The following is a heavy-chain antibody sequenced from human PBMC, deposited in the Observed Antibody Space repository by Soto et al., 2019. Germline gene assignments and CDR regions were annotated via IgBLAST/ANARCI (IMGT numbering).Heavy chain of an antibody. CDR1: GFIFSGYA. V-gene: IGHV3-23*01. Sequence: LRLSCAASGFIFSGYAMSWVRQAPGKGLEWVSTLSGSGDNTYYADSLKGRFTISRDTSKNTLYLQMNSLRAEDTAVYFCAKDRDFRTGSGMDYCGEGTLVAFSS. D-gene: IGHD3-3*01. J-gene: IGHJ4*02. CDR3: AKDRDFRTGSGMDY. CDR2: LSGSGDNT.